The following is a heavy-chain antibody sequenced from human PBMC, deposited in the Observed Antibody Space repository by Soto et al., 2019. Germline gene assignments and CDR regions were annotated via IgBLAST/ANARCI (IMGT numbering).Heavy chain of an antibody. CDR1: GFTFSSYG. V-gene: IGHV3-30*18. CDR2: ISYDGSNK. CDR3: AKDQMTWGDLNFDY. Sequence: QVQLVESGGGVVQPGRSLRLSCAASGFTFSSYGMHWVRQAPGKGLEWVAVISYDGSNKYYADSVKGRFTISRDNSKNTLYLPMNSLRAEDTAVYYCAKDQMTWGDLNFDYWGQGTLVTVSS. J-gene: IGHJ4*02. D-gene: IGHD2-21*02.